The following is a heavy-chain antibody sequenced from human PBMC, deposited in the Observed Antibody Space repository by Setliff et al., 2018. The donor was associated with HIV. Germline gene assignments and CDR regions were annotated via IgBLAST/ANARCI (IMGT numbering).Heavy chain of an antibody. V-gene: IGHV4-31*03. D-gene: IGHD2-15*01. CDR1: GGSISSGDYY. Sequence: SETMSLTCTVSGGSISSGDYYWSWIRQHPGKGLEWIGYINYSGSTYYNPSLKSRVTISVDTSKNQFSLKLSSVTAADTAVYYCAREKGGCIDYWGQGTLVTVSS. J-gene: IGHJ4*02. CDR3: AREKGGCIDY. CDR2: INYSGST.